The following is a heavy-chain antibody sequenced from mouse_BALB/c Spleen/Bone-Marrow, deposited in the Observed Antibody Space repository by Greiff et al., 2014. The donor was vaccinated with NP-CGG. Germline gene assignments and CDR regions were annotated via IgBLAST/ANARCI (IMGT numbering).Heavy chain of an antibody. V-gene: IGHV1S81*02. Sequence: QVHVKQSGAELVKPGASVKLSCKASGYTFTCYWMHWVKQRPGQGLEWIGEINPSNGRTNYNEKFKIKATLTVDKSSSTAYMQLSSLTSEDSAVYYCASYRGAYWGQGTLVTVSA. CDR2: INPSNGRT. J-gene: IGHJ3*01. D-gene: IGHD2-12*01. CDR3: ASYRGAY. CDR1: GYTFTCYW.